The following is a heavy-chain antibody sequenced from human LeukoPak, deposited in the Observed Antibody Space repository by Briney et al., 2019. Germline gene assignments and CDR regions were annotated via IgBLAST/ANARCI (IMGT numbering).Heavy chain of an antibody. Sequence: KTSETLSLTCAVYGGSFSGYYWSWIRQPPGKGLEWIGEINHSGSTNYNPSLKSRVTISVDTSKNQFSLKLSSVTAADTAVYYCARGRPMITFGGVIDYFDYWGQGTLVTVSS. D-gene: IGHD3-16*02. J-gene: IGHJ4*02. CDR3: ARGRPMITFGGVIDYFDY. CDR1: GGSFSGYY. V-gene: IGHV4-34*01. CDR2: INHSGST.